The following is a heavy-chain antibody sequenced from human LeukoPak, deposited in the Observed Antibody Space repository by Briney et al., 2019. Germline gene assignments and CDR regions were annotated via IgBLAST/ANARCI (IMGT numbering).Heavy chain of an antibody. CDR3: ARDAYDSSGYYGGYYYYYMDV. J-gene: IGHJ6*03. D-gene: IGHD3-22*01. CDR2: IYYSGST. Sequence: SETLSLTCTVSGGSISSYYWSWIRQPPGKGLEWIGYIYYSGSTNYNPSLKSRVTISVDTSKNQFPLKLSSVTAADTAVYYCARDAYDSSGYYGGYYYYYMDVWGKGTTVTVSS. CDR1: GGSISSYY. V-gene: IGHV4-59*01.